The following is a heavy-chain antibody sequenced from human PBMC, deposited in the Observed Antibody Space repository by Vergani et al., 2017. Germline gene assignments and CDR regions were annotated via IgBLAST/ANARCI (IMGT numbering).Heavy chain of an antibody. CDR3: AREIPNVDTAMVFEH. Sequence: EVQLVESGGGLVQPGGSLRLSCAASGFTFSSYSMNWVRQAPGKGLEWVSYISSSSSTIYYADSVKGRFTISRDNAKNSLYLQMNSLRAEDTAVYYCAREIPNVDTAMVFEHWGQGTLVTVSS. J-gene: IGHJ4*02. CDR2: ISSSSSTI. D-gene: IGHD5-18*01. V-gene: IGHV3-48*01. CDR1: GFTFSSYS.